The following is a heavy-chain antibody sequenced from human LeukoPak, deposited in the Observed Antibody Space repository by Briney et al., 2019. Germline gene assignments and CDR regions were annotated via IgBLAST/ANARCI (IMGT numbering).Heavy chain of an antibody. CDR1: GYTLKEAA. J-gene: IGHJ4*02. Sequence: ASVKVSCKVSGYTLKEAAIHWVRQAPGKGLEWMGGFDPEDGETIYAQKFQGRVTMTEDTSTDTAYMELSSLRSEDTAVYYCAFRPLSNYYGSGSGGFDYWGQGTLVTVSS. CDR3: AFRPLSNYYGSGSGGFDY. V-gene: IGHV1-24*01. D-gene: IGHD3-10*01. CDR2: FDPEDGET.